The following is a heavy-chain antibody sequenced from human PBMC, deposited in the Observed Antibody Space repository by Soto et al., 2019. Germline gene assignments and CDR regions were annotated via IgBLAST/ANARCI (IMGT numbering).Heavy chain of an antibody. V-gene: IGHV5-51*01. CDR3: ARLSGAAADPSPSLTHYGMDV. CDR2: IYPGDSDT. Sequence: GESLKISCKGSGYSFTSYWIGWVRQMPGKGLEWMGIIYPGDSDTRYSPSFQGQVTISADKSISTAYRQWSSLKASDTAMYSSARLSGAAADPSPSLTHYGMDVWGQGTTVTVSS. J-gene: IGHJ6*02. CDR1: GYSFTSYW. D-gene: IGHD6-13*01.